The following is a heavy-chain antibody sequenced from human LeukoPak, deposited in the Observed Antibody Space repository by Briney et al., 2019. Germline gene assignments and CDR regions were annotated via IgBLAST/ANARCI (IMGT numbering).Heavy chain of an antibody. V-gene: IGHV1-2*04. Sequence: ASVKVSCKASGYTFTGYYMHWVRQAPGQGLEWMGWINPNSGGTNYARKFQGWVTMTRDTSISTAYMELSRLRSDDTAVYYCAREGWELRWGMEYWGQGTLVTVSS. D-gene: IGHD1-26*01. CDR3: AREGWELRWGMEY. CDR2: INPNSGGT. CDR1: GYTFTGYY. J-gene: IGHJ4*02.